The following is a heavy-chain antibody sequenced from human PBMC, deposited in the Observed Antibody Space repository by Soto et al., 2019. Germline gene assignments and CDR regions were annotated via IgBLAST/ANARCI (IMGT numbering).Heavy chain of an antibody. D-gene: IGHD3-22*01. Sequence: SETLSLTCTVSGCSITNYYYSWIRQPPGKGLEWIGYIFHTGTTSYNPSLKSRVTLSVDTSQSQFSLKLNSVTAADTAVYYCTTEAYDNSGSLAFDIWGPGTLVT. CDR3: TTEAYDNSGSLAFDI. V-gene: IGHV4-59*08. CDR1: GCSITNYY. CDR2: IFHTGTT. J-gene: IGHJ3*02.